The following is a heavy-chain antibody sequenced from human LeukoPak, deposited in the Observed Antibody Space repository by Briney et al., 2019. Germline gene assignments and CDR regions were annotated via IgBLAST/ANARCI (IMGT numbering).Heavy chain of an antibody. CDR3: ATVRYFDWSAFDY. J-gene: IGHJ4*03. CDR2: ISYDGSNK. D-gene: IGHD3-9*01. V-gene: IGHV3-30-3*01. Sequence: GRSLRLSCAASGFTFSSYAMHWVRQAPGKGLEWVVVISYDGSNKYYADSVKGRFTISRDNSKNTLYLQMNSLRAEDTAVYYCATVRYFDWSAFDYWGQGTMVTVSS. CDR1: GFTFSSYA.